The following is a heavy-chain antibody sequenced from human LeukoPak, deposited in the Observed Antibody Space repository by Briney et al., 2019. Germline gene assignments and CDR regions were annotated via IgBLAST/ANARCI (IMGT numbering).Heavy chain of an antibody. CDR2: MNPNSGNT. CDR3: ARDLTWLVPSSGY. Sequence: ASVKVSCKASGYTFTSYDINWVRQATGQGLEWMGWMNPNSGNTGYAQKLQGRVTMTTDTSTSTAYMELRSLRSDDTAVYYCARDLTWLVPSSGYWGQGTLVTVSS. J-gene: IGHJ4*02. D-gene: IGHD6-19*01. CDR1: GYTFTSYD. V-gene: IGHV1-8*01.